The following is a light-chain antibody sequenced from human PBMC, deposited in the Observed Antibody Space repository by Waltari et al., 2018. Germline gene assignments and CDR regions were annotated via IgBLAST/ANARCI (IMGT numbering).Light chain of an antibody. CDR2: ENR. CDR3: QTWDRRIPI. V-gene: IGLV3-1*01. Sequence: SYELTQSPSVSVSPGLTATITCSGDNLGDKFVSWYQQKPGQSPILVILENRRRPLWVPERFAGANSGNTATLTISGTQTLDEADYYCQTWDRRIPIFGGGTKLTVL. CDR1: NLGDKF. J-gene: IGLJ2*01.